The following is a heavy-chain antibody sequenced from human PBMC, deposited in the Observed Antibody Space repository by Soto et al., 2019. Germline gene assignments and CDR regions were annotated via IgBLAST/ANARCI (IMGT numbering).Heavy chain of an antibody. D-gene: IGHD3-16*02. Sequence: EVQLVESGGGLVLPGRSLRLSCAASGFTFDDYAMHWVRQAPGKGLEWVSGISWNGANIGYADSVKGRFTISRDNAKNSLFLQMNSLRAEDTALYYCEKDYRRYYYYYMDVWGKGTTVTVSS. CDR3: EKDYRRYYYYYMDV. CDR2: ISWNGANI. V-gene: IGHV3-9*01. J-gene: IGHJ6*03. CDR1: GFTFDDYA.